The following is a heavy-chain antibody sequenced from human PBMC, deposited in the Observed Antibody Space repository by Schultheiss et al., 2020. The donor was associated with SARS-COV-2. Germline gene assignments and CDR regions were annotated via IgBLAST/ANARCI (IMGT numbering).Heavy chain of an antibody. V-gene: IGHV3-23*01. CDR2: ISGSGGST. J-gene: IGHJ4*02. Sequence: GGSLRLSCAASGFTFSSYAMSWVRQAPGKGLEWVSAISGSGGSTYYADSVKGRFTISRDNSKNTLYLQMNSLRAEDTAVYYCARGRLAVSGLDYWGQGTLVTVSS. CDR3: ARGRLAVSGLDY. D-gene: IGHD6-19*01. CDR1: GFTFSSYA.